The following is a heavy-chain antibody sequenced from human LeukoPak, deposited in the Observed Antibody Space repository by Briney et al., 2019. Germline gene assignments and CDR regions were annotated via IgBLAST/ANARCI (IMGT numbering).Heavy chain of an antibody. CDR3: AKTSGSGMFD. CDR1: GDSINNHY. D-gene: IGHD3-10*01. Sequence: SETLSLTCSVSGDSINNHYWTWIRQPPGKGLEWIGYIYYSGSTKYNPSLDNRVIISLDRPKNQFSLKLSSVTAADTAVYFCAKTSGSGMFDWGQGILVTVSS. CDR2: IYYSGST. V-gene: IGHV4-59*08. J-gene: IGHJ4*02.